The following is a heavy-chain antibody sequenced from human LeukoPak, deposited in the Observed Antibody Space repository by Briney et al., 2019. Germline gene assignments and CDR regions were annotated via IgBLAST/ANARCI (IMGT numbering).Heavy chain of an antibody. Sequence: GESLKISCKGSGYSFTTHWIGWVRQLPGKGLEWMGLIFPGDSETIYSPSLQGQVTISADKSINTAYLRWSSLKASDTAMYYCATSESQTRFDYWGQGTLVTVSS. CDR1: GYSFTTHW. CDR2: IFPGDSET. V-gene: IGHV5-51*01. CDR3: ATSESQTRFDY. D-gene: IGHD1/OR15-1a*01. J-gene: IGHJ4*02.